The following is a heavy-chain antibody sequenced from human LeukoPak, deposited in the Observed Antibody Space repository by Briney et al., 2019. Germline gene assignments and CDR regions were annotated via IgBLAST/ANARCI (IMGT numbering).Heavy chain of an antibody. Sequence: GGSLRLSCAASGFTFSDSYMSWIRQAPGKGLEWVSYISRSSSYTKYADSMKGRFTISRDSAKNSLYLQMNSPRAEDTAVYYCAREQKLYDGSGSSTFDFWGQGTLVTVSS. CDR2: ISRSSSYT. CDR1: GFTFSDSY. CDR3: AREQKLYDGSGSSTFDF. J-gene: IGHJ4*02. D-gene: IGHD3-10*01. V-gene: IGHV3-11*05.